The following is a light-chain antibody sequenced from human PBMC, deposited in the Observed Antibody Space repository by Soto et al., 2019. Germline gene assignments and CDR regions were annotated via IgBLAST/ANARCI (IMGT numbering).Light chain of an antibody. V-gene: IGLV2-8*01. Sequence: QSVLTQPPSASGPPGQSVTISCTGTSSDGGGYNYVTWYQDHPGKVPKPMIYEVTKRPSGVPDRFSGSKSGNTASLTVSGLQPEDVPDYYCQSYDNSLSGSWVFGGGTKVTVL. CDR1: SSDGGGYNY. CDR2: EVT. CDR3: QSYDNSLSGSWV. J-gene: IGLJ3*02.